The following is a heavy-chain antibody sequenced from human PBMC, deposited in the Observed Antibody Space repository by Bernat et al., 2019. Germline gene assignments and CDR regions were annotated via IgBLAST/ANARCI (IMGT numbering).Heavy chain of an antibody. J-gene: IGHJ3*02. Sequence: QVQLQESGPGLVKPSETLSLTCTVSGGSISSYYWSWNRQPPGKGLEWTGYIYYSGSTNYNPSLKSRVTISVDTSKNQFSLKLSSVTAADTAVYYCARALVEGYYDGSGYLLYRAFDIWGQGTMVTVSS. CDR2: IYYSGST. CDR1: GGSISSYY. D-gene: IGHD3-22*01. CDR3: ARALVEGYYDGSGYLLYRAFDI. V-gene: IGHV4-59*01.